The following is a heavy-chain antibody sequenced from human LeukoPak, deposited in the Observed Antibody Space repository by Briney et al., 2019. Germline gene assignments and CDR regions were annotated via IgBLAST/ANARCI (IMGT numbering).Heavy chain of an antibody. CDR3: ARGYHDYGDHNPFDY. Sequence: SETPSLTCTVSGGSINSYYWSWIRQPPGKGLEWIGYISYSGSTNYNPSLKSRVTISVDTSKNQFSLRLSSVTAADAAVYYCARGYHDYGDHNPFDYWGQGSLVTVSS. V-gene: IGHV4-59*01. D-gene: IGHD4-17*01. CDR1: GGSINSYY. J-gene: IGHJ4*02. CDR2: ISYSGST.